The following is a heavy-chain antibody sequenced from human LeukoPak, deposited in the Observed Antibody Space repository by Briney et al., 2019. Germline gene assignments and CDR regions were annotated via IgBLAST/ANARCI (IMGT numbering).Heavy chain of an antibody. CDR3: ARGGDSYGWHY. J-gene: IGHJ4*02. Sequence: PSETLSLTCTVSGGSISSYYWSWIRQPPGKGLEWIGYIYYSGSTNYNPSLKSRVTISVDTSKNQFSLKLSSVTAADTAVYYCARGGDSYGWHYWGQGTLVTVSS. D-gene: IGHD5-18*01. CDR1: GGSISSYY. CDR2: IYYSGST. V-gene: IGHV4-59*12.